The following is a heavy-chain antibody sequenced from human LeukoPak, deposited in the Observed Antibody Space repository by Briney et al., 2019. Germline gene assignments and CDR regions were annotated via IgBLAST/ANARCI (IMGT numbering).Heavy chain of an antibody. J-gene: IGHJ3*02. CDR1: GASISSYY. V-gene: IGHV4-59*08. CDR3: ARRAVAGIIFYAFDI. CDR2: IYYSGST. Sequence: SETLSLTCTVSGASISSYYWSWIRQPPGKGLEWIGYIYYSGSTNYNPSLKSRITISVDTSKTQFSLKLSSVTAADTAVYYCARRAVAGIIFYAFDIWGQGTMVTVSS. D-gene: IGHD6-19*01.